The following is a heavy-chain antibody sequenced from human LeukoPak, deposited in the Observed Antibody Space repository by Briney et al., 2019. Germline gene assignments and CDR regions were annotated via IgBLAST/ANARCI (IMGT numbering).Heavy chain of an antibody. J-gene: IGHJ4*02. V-gene: IGHV3-74*01. CDR2: INSDGSST. Sequence: GGSLRLSCAASGFTFSSYWMHWVRQAPGKGVVWVSRINSDGSSTSYAHSVKGRFTISRDNAKNTLYLQMNSLRAEDTAVYYCARGSYYDFWSGRHTPTDYWGQGTLVTVSS. CDR1: GFTFSSYW. CDR3: ARGSYYDFWSGRHTPTDY. D-gene: IGHD3-3*01.